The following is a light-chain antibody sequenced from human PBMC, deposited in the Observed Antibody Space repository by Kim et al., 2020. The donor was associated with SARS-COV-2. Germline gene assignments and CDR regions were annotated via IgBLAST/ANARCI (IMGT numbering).Light chain of an antibody. Sequence: PGERAALSCRASQSVSSSLLAWYQQKPGQAPRLLIYGASSRATGIPDRFSGSGSGTDFPLTISRLEPEDFAVYYCQQYGSSPYTFGQGTKLEI. J-gene: IGKJ2*01. CDR2: GAS. CDR1: QSVSSSL. CDR3: QQYGSSPYT. V-gene: IGKV3-20*01.